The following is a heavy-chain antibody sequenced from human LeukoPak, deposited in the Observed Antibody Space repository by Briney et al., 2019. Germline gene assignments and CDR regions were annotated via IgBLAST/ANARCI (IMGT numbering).Heavy chain of an antibody. Sequence: PGGSLRLSCAASGFTFSSYGMHWVRQAPGKGLEWVAFIRYDGSNKYYADSVKGRFTISRDNSKNTLYLQMNSLRAEGTAVYYCVPVHWYGDYRGSENYYYYMDVWGKGTTVTISS. CDR2: IRYDGSNK. CDR1: GFTFSSYG. J-gene: IGHJ6*03. V-gene: IGHV3-30*02. CDR3: VPVHWYGDYRGSENYYYYMDV. D-gene: IGHD4-17*01.